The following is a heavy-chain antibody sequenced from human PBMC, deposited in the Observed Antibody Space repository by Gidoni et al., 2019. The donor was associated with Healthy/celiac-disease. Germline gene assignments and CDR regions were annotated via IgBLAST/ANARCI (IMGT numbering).Heavy chain of an antibody. CDR3: TPGITGTTDGMDV. Sequence: EVQLVESGGGLVQPGGSLKLSCAASGFTFRGSAMHWVRQASGKGLEWVGSIRSKANSYATAYAASVKGRFTISRDDSKNTAYLQMNSLKTEDTAVYYCTPGITGTTDGMDVWGQGTTVTVSS. D-gene: IGHD1-7*01. CDR2: IRSKANSYAT. J-gene: IGHJ6*02. CDR1: GFTFRGSA. V-gene: IGHV3-73*02.